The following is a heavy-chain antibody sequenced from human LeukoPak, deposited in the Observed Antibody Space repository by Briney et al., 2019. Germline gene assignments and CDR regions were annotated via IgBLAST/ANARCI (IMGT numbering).Heavy chain of an antibody. J-gene: IGHJ4*02. CDR3: GVCSGGSCYFDY. V-gene: IGHV4-30-2*01. CDR1: GGSISSGGYS. CDR2: INHSGSS. Sequence: SETLSLTCAVSGGSISSGGYSWSWIRQPPGKGLEWIGEINHSGSSNYNPSLKSRVTISVDTSKNQFSLKLSSVTAADTAVYYCGVCSGGSCYFDYWGQGTLVTVSS. D-gene: IGHD2-15*01.